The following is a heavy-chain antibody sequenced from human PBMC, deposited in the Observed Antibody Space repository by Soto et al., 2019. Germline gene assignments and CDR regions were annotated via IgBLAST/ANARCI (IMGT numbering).Heavy chain of an antibody. J-gene: IGHJ4*02. CDR3: ARMMAASGTAFDY. CDR2: IYPGDSDT. D-gene: IGHD6-13*01. Sequence: PGESLKISCQASGYCFISSWIHWVRQMPGKGLEWMGIIYPGDSDTRYSPSFQGQVTISADKSTSTAYLQWSSLKASDTATYYCARMMAASGTAFDYWGQGAPVTVSS. CDR1: GYCFISSW. V-gene: IGHV5-51*01.